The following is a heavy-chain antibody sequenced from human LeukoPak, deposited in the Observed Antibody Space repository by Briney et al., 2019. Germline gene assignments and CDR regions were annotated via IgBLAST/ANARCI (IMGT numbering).Heavy chain of an antibody. D-gene: IGHD3-9*01. Sequence: GGSLRLSCAASGFTFSSYAMHWVRQAPGKGLEWVAVISYDGSNKYYADSVKGRFTISRDNSKNTLYLQMNSLRAEDTAVYYCARDGYYDILTGSADYYYYMDVWGKGTTVTVSS. CDR1: GFTFSSYA. CDR3: ARDGYYDILTGSADYYYYMDV. CDR2: ISYDGSNK. J-gene: IGHJ6*03. V-gene: IGHV3-30*04.